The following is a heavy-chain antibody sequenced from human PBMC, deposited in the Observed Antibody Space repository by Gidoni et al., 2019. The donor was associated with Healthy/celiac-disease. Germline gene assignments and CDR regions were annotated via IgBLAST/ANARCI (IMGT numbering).Heavy chain of an antibody. J-gene: IGHJ4*02. Sequence: EVQLVESGGGLVQPGGSLRLSCAASAFTFSSYSMNWVRQAPGKGLEWVSYISSSSSTIYYADSVKGRFTISRDNAKNSLYLQMNSLRAEDTAVYYCARDPGYSGYDPGYWGQGTLVTVSS. V-gene: IGHV3-48*01. CDR2: ISSSSSTI. CDR1: AFTFSSYS. CDR3: ARDPGYSGYDPGY. D-gene: IGHD5-12*01.